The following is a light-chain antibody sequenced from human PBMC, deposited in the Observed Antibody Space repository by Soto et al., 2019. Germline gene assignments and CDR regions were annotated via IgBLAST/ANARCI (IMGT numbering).Light chain of an antibody. V-gene: IGKV1-39*01. J-gene: IGKJ3*01. CDR3: QQSHNIPLT. CDR2: SAS. Sequence: DIQMTQSPSSLSAAVGDRVTITCRASQDITTYLNWYQRKPGKAPKLLIYSASTLQSDVPSRFSASGYGTEFTLTIDSLQPEDSATYYCQQSHNIPLTFGPGTKLAIK. CDR1: QDITTY.